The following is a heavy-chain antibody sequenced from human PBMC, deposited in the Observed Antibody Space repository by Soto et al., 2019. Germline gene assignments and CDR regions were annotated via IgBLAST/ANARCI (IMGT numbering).Heavy chain of an antibody. Sequence: GGSLRLSCGASGFTFSSYGMHWVRQAPGKGLEWVTVISYDGSNKYYADSVKGRFTISRDNSKNTLYLQMNSLRAEDTAVYYCAKDRSSSWSLDYWGQGTLVTVSS. V-gene: IGHV3-30*18. CDR2: ISYDGSNK. CDR1: GFTFSSYG. D-gene: IGHD6-13*01. CDR3: AKDRSSSWSLDY. J-gene: IGHJ4*02.